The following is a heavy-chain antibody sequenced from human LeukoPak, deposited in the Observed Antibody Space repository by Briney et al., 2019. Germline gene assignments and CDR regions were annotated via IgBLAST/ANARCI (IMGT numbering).Heavy chain of an antibody. J-gene: IGHJ4*02. V-gene: IGHV3-23*01. D-gene: IGHD6-13*01. CDR2: ISGSGGST. CDR3: AKGGLRQQLVWARIYYFDY. CDR1: GFTFSSYA. Sequence: PGGYLRLSCAASGFTFSSYAMSWVRQAPGKGLEWVSAISGSGGSTYYADSVKGRFTISRDNSKNTLYLQMNSLRAEDTAVYYCAKGGLRQQLVWARIYYFDYWGQGTLVTVSS.